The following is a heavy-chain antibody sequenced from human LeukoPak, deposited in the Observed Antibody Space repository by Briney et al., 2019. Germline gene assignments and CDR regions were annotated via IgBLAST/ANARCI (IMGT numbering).Heavy chain of an antibody. CDR2: IWYGGSNK. J-gene: IGHJ6*02. D-gene: IGHD3-10*01. V-gene: IGHV3-33*08. CDR1: GFTFSSYG. CDR3: ARRLLWFGELSYGMDV. Sequence: GGSLRLSCAASGFTFSSYGMHWVRQAPGKGLEWVAVIWYGGSNKYYADSVKGRFTISRDNAKNSLYLQMNSLRAEDTAVYYCARRLLWFGELSYGMDVWGQGTTVTVSS.